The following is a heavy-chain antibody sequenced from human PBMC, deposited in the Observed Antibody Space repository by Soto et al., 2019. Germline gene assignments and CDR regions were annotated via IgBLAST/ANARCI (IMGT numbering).Heavy chain of an antibody. Sequence: SVKVSCEASGYTFTSYYMHWGREAPVQGLEWMGIINPSGGSTSYAQKFQGRVTMTRDTSTSTVYMELSSLRSEDTAVYYCARSPVWSDDYYYGMDVWGQGTTVTVSS. D-gene: IGHD2-8*02. CDR1: GYTFTSYY. CDR3: ARSPVWSDDYYYGMDV. J-gene: IGHJ6*02. CDR2: INPSGGST. V-gene: IGHV1-46*01.